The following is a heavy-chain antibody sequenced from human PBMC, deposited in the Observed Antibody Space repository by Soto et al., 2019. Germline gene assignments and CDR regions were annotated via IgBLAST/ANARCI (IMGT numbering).Heavy chain of an antibody. CDR3: ARVGGADSSGYSLSY. D-gene: IGHD3-22*01. J-gene: IGHJ4*02. V-gene: IGHV4-39*01. CDR2: IYYSGST. Sequence: SETLSLTCTVSGGSISSSSYYWGWIRQPPGKGLEWIGSIYYSGSTYYNPSLKSRVTISVDTSKNQFSLKLSSVTAADTAVYYCARVGGADSSGYSLSYWGQGTLVTVSS. CDR1: GGSISSSSYY.